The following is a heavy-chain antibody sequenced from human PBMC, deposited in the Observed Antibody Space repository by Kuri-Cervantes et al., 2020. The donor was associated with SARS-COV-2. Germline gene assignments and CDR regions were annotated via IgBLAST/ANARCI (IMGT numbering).Heavy chain of an antibody. CDR1: GGSIGSHY. CDR2: IYYSGST. CDR3: ARHTIYCSSTSCYEARFDP. J-gene: IGHJ5*02. D-gene: IGHD2-2*01. V-gene: IGHV4-59*08. Sequence: GSLRLSCTVSGGSIGSHYWSWIRQPPGKGLEWIGYIYYSGSTNYNPSLKSRVTISVDTSKNQFSLKLSSVTAADTAVYYCARHTIYCSSTSCYEARFDPWGQGTLVTVSS.